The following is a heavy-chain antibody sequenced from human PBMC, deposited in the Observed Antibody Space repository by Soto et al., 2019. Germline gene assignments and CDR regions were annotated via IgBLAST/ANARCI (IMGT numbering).Heavy chain of an antibody. V-gene: IGHV4-34*01. J-gene: IGHJ4*02. CDR1: GGSFSGYY. D-gene: IGHD3-10*01. CDR3: ARGITMVRGVIDY. CDR2: INHSGST. Sequence: SETLSLTCAVYGGSFSGYYWSWIRQPPGKGLEWIGEINHSGSTNYNPSLKSRVTISVDTSKNQFSLKLSSVTAADTAVYYCARGITMVRGVIDYWGQGTLVTVSS.